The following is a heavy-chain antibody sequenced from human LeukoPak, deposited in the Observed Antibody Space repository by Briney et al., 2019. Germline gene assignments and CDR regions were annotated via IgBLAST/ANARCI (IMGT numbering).Heavy chain of an antibody. CDR2: IYYSGST. V-gene: IGHV4-59*01. D-gene: IGHD3-10*02. Sequence: SETLPLTCTVSGGSISSYYWSWIRQPPGKGLEWMGYIYYSGSTNYNPSLKSRVTISVDTSKNQYSLKLSSVTAADTAVYYCARDVLGSTYYYYGMDVWGQGTTVTVSS. J-gene: IGHJ6*02. CDR1: GGSISSYY. CDR3: ARDVLGSTYYYYGMDV.